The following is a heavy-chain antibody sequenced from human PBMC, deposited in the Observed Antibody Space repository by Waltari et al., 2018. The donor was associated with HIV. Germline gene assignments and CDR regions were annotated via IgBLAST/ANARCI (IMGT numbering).Heavy chain of an antibody. V-gene: IGHV3-30*18. CDR2: ILYDGSNK. CDR1: GFTFRDYG. D-gene: IGHD2-8*01. Sequence: QVELVESGGGVVQPGRSLRLSCAASGFTFRDYGMHWVRQAPGKGLEWVAVILYDGSNKAYEDSVKGRFTISRDNSKNTLYLQMNSLRPEDTAIYYCAKEIKDLMAFDVWGQGTMVTVSS. CDR3: AKEIKDLMAFDV. J-gene: IGHJ3*01.